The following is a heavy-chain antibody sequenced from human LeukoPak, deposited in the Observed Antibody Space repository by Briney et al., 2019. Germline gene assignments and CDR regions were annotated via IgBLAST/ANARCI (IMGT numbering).Heavy chain of an antibody. D-gene: IGHD6-13*01. Sequence: GGSLRLSCSASGFTFSSYGMHWVRQAPGKGLEYVSAISSNGESTYYADSVKGRFTISRDNSKNTLYLQMSSLRTEDTAVYYCAPYSSGWFSGIEYWGQGTLVTVSS. V-gene: IGHV3-64D*06. CDR3: APYSSGWFSGIEY. J-gene: IGHJ4*02. CDR1: GFTFSSYG. CDR2: ISSNGEST.